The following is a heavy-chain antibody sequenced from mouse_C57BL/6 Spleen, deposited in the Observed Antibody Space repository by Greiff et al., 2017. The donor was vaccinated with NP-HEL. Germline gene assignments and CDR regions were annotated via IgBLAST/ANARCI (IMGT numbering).Heavy chain of an antibody. V-gene: IGHV1-69*01. Sequence: QVQLQQSGAELVMPGASVKLSCKASGYTFTSYWMHWVKQRPGQGLEWIGEIDPSDSYTNYNQKFKGKSTLTVDKSSSTAYMQLSSLTSEDSAVYYCARGGGYDGDYFDYWGQGTTLTVSS. CDR1: GYTFTSYW. D-gene: IGHD2-2*01. CDR3: ARGGGYDGDYFDY. J-gene: IGHJ2*01. CDR2: IDPSDSYT.